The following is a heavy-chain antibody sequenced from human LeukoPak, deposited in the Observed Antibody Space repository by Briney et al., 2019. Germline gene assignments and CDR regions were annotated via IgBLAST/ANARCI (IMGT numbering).Heavy chain of an antibody. CDR2: ISSDGSST. CDR1: GFTFSSYW. D-gene: IGHD1-1*01. V-gene: IGHV3-74*01. J-gene: IGHJ4*02. Sequence: HPGGSLRLSCAASGFTFSSYWMHWVRHAPGKGLVWVSRISSDGSSTIYADSVKGRFTIFRDNAKYTLYLQMNSLGAEDTAVYYCARALPPSVNTPWKWGQGTQVTVSS. CDR3: ARALPPSVNTPWK.